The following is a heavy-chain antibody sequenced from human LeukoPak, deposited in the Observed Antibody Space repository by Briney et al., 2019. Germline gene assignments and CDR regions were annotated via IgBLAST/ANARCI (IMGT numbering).Heavy chain of an antibody. D-gene: IGHD5-18*01. Sequence: GGSLRLSCAASGFNFSIHWMTWVRQAPGKGLEWVANIQDDGSEKNYVGSVKGRFIISRDNAKNSLFLQMSSLRAEDTAVYYCARDSGYSYGYTYYDYWGQGTLVTVSS. CDR2: IQDDGSEK. J-gene: IGHJ4*02. CDR1: GFNFSIHW. V-gene: IGHV3-7*03. CDR3: ARDSGYSYGYTYYDY.